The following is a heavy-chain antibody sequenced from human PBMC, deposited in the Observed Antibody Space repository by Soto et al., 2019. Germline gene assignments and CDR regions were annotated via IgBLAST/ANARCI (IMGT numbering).Heavy chain of an antibody. CDR2: ISGSGIST. CDR1: GFTFSSYS. Sequence: GSLRLSCAASGFTFSSYSMNWVRQAPGKGLEWVSAISGSGISTYYADSVKGRFTISRDNSKNTLYLQMNSLRAEDTAVYYCAKDRSTYYLVPPFDPWGQGTLVTVSS. D-gene: IGHD3-10*01. V-gene: IGHV3-23*01. J-gene: IGHJ5*02. CDR3: AKDRSTYYLVPPFDP.